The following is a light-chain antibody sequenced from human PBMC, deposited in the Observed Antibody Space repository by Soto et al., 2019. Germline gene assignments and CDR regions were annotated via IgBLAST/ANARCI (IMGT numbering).Light chain of an antibody. Sequence: QSVLTQPPSVSGAPGQRVTISCTGSSSNIGANYDVHWYQHRPGTAPKLLIFGNNNRPSGVPDRFSGSKSGTSASLAITGLQAEDEGDYYCQSYDSTLSARYVFGTGTKVTVI. J-gene: IGLJ1*01. V-gene: IGLV1-40*01. CDR3: QSYDSTLSARYV. CDR2: GNN. CDR1: SSNIGANYD.